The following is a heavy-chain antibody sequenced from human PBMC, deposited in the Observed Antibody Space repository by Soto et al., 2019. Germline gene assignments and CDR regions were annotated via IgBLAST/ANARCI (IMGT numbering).Heavy chain of an antibody. V-gene: IGHV3-23*01. J-gene: IGHJ4*02. Sequence: EVQLLESGGDLIQPGGSLRLSCAASGFTFSSYAMSWVRQPPGKGLGWVSAISSSGGSTFYADSVKGRFTISRDNSRNTLYLQMNSLRAEDTAIYYCAKYQPMTQPRPYFDYWGQGTLVSVSS. CDR2: ISSSGGST. CDR1: GFTFSSYA. D-gene: IGHD3-22*01. CDR3: AKYQPMTQPRPYFDY.